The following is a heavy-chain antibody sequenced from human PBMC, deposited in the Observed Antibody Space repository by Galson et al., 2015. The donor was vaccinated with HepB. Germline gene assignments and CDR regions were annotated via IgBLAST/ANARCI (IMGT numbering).Heavy chain of an antibody. J-gene: IGHJ5*01. D-gene: IGHD3-3*02. V-gene: IGHV5-10-1*01. CDR1: GYRFTNYW. Sequence: QSGAEVKKPGESLRISCQGSGYRFTNYWITWVRQRPGKGLEWMGRIDPSDSDTNYSPSFEGHVTISADKSISTAYLQWSSLKASDTAIYHCARHGVASGPLGWFDSWGQGTLVTVSS. CDR3: ARHGVASGPLGWFDS. CDR2: IDPSDSDT.